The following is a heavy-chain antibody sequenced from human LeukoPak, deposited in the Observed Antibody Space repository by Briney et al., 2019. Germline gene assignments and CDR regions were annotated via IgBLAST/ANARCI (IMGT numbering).Heavy chain of an antibody. V-gene: IGHV4-38-2*02. J-gene: IGHJ4*02. D-gene: IGHD4-11*01. Sequence: PSETLSLTCTVSGGSISSYYWGCIRQPPGKGLEWIGSIYHSGSTYCNPSLKSRVSISVDTSKNQFSLRLSSVTAADTAVYYCARTLTPLRTGFDYWGQGTLVTVSS. CDR2: IYHSGST. CDR1: GGSISSYY. CDR3: ARTLTPLRTGFDY.